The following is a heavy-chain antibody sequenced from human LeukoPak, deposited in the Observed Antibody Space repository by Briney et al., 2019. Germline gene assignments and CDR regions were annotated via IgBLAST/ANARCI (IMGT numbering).Heavy chain of an antibody. CDR3: ARELYYYDSSGYYGKKLNWFDP. CDR2: MNPSSGNT. Sequence: ASVKVSCKASGYTFTSYDINWVRQATGQGLEWMGWMNPSSGNTGYAQKFQGRVTMTRDTSISTAYMELSRLRSDDTAVYYCARELYYYDSSGYYGKKLNWFDPWGQGTLVTVSS. V-gene: IGHV1-8*01. J-gene: IGHJ5*02. D-gene: IGHD3-22*01. CDR1: GYTFTSYD.